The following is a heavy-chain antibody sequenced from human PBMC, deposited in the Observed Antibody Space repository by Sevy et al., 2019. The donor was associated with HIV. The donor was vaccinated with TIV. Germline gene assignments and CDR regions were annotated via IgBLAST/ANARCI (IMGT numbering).Heavy chain of an antibody. D-gene: IGHD2-15*01. V-gene: IGHV3-30*18. CDR2: ISYDGSHI. CDR1: GFSFSDYG. Sequence: GGSLRLSCAASGFSFSDYGIHWVRQAPGKGLEWVAVISYDGSHIYYADSVKGRFIISRDNSKNTLYLQMNSLRAEDSAVYYCAKPMGGCDCLQYWGQGTLVTVSS. CDR3: AKPMGGCDCLQY. J-gene: IGHJ4*02.